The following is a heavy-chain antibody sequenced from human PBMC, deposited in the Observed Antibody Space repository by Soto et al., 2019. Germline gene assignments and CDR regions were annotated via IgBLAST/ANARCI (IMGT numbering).Heavy chain of an antibody. CDR3: ARSVFP. V-gene: IGHV4-31*03. J-gene: IGHJ5*02. CDR2: IYYSGST. Sequence: QVQLQESGPGLVKPSQTLSLTCTVSGGSISSGSYYWSWIRQHPGKGLEWIGYIYYSGSTYYKPSIKSRGTISVDTSKDQFSLKRTSVTAADTAVYYCARSVFPRGQGTLVTVSS. CDR1: GGSISSGSYY.